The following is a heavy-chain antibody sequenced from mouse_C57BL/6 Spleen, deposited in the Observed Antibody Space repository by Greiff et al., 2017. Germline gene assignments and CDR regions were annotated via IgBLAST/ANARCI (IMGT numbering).Heavy chain of an antibody. J-gene: IGHJ4*01. D-gene: IGHD3-2*02. Sequence: EVKLVESGGGLVKPGGSLKLSCAASGFTFSSYAMSWVRQTPEKRLEWVATISDGGSYTYYPDNVKGRVTISRDNAKNNLYLQMSHLKSEDTALDYCERDAQATGYDMDDWGQGTTVTVSS. CDR1: GFTFSSYA. CDR2: ISDGGSYT. V-gene: IGHV5-4*01. CDR3: ERDAQATGYDMDD.